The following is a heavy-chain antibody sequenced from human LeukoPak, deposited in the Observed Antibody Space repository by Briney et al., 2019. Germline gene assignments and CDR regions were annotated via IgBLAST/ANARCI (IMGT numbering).Heavy chain of an antibody. D-gene: IGHD5-24*01. V-gene: IGHV3-7*04. J-gene: IGHJ4*02. CDR2: IKQDGSKK. CDR3: TRVGYIDEGIDY. Sequence: GGSLRLSCEGSGMSLSTLWMSWVRQAPGKGLEWVANIKQDGSKKSYVDSVKGRFTISRDNAKNSLYLQMNSLRAEDTAIYYCTRVGYIDEGIDYWGQGTLVTVSS. CDR1: GMSLSTLW.